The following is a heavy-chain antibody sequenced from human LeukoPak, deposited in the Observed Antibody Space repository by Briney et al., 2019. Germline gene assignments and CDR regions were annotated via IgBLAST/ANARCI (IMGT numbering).Heavy chain of an antibody. D-gene: IGHD1-26*01. Sequence: AETLSLTCTVSGGSITSSNYYWGWIRQPPGKGLEWIGSISYSGTTYYNPSLKSRVTISVDTAKNQFSLKLRSVTAADTAVYYCARHSSGSGSYIPLGDFDYWGQGTLAPVSS. V-gene: IGHV4-39*01. J-gene: IGHJ4*02. CDR3: ARHSSGSGSYIPLGDFDY. CDR2: ISYSGTT. CDR1: GGSITSSNYY.